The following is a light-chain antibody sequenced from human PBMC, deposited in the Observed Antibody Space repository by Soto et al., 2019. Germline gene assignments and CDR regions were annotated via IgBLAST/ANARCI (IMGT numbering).Light chain of an antibody. CDR1: SSDVGGYNY. Sequence: ALTQPASVSGSPGQSITISCTGTSSDVGGYNYVSRYQQHPGKAPKLMIYDVSNRPSGVSNRFSGSKSGNTASLTISGLQAEDEADYYCSSYTSSSTLVFGGGTKLTVL. J-gene: IGLJ2*01. CDR3: SSYTSSSTLV. V-gene: IGLV2-14*01. CDR2: DVS.